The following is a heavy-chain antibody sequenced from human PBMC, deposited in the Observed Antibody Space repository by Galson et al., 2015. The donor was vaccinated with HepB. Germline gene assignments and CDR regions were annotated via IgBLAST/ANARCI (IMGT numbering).Heavy chain of an antibody. CDR1: GYTFVSYG. Sequence: SGYTFVSYGISWVRQAPGHGLEWMGWISGYAGNTNYAQKFQGRVTMTTDTSTSTAYMELRSLRSDDTAVYYCARVKGRLPEYYYYYGMDVWGQGTTVTVSS. CDR2: ISGYAGNT. V-gene: IGHV1-18*01. D-gene: IGHD3-10*01. J-gene: IGHJ6*02. CDR3: ARVKGRLPEYYYYYGMDV.